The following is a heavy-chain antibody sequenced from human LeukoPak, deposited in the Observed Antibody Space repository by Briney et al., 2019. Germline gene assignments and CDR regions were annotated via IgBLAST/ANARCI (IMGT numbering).Heavy chain of an antibody. Sequence: SETLSLTCTVSGGSISSYYWSWIRQPPGKGLEWIGYIYYSGSTNYNPSLKSRVTISVDMSKNQFSLKLSSVTAADTAVYYCARTSGIAADFDYWGQGTLVTVSS. V-gene: IGHV4-59*01. CDR3: ARTSGIAADFDY. J-gene: IGHJ4*02. CDR2: IYYSGST. D-gene: IGHD6-13*01. CDR1: GGSISSYY.